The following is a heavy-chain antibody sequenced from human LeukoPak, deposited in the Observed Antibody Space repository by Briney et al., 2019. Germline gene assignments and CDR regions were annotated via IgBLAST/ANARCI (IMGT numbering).Heavy chain of an antibody. J-gene: IGHJ4*02. V-gene: IGHV3-23*01. Sequence: GGSLRLSCVASGFSFTTHAMGWVRQAPGKGLEWVSHISGSGGSTKYSGSVKGRFTISRDNSKNSLYLQMNSLRAEDTAVYYCARDADYYDSSGYYFDYWGQGTLVTVSS. CDR1: GFSFTTHA. CDR3: ARDADYYDSSGYYFDY. CDR2: ISGSGGST. D-gene: IGHD3-22*01.